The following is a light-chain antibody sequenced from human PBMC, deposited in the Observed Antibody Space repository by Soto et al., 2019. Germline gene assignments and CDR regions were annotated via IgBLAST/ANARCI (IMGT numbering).Light chain of an antibody. Sequence: CRRASQSVSSNLAWYQQKPGQAPSLLIYGAFTRATGIPARFSGTGSETEFTLTSRRLQPEGCALFSCQEYHRSPLTFGQGTKVDIK. V-gene: IGKV3-15*01. CDR2: GAF. J-gene: IGKJ1*01. CDR1: QSVSSN. CDR3: QEYHRSPLT.